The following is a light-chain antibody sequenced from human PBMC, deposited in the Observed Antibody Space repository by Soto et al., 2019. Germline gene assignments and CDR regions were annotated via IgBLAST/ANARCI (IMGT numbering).Light chain of an antibody. CDR3: TSYTTTSTLV. CDR1: SSDVGTYDL. Sequence: QSALTQPASVSGSPGQSITISCTGTSSDVGTYDLVSWYQHHPGAAPKLIIYEATRRPSGISNRFSGSKSGNTASLTISGLQAEDEADYYCTSYTTTSTLVFGGGTKVTVL. CDR2: EAT. J-gene: IGLJ2*01. V-gene: IGLV2-14*02.